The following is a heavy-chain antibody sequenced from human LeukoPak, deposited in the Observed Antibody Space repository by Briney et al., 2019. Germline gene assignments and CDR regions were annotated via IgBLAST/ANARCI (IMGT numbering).Heavy chain of an antibody. CDR2: IYYSGST. D-gene: IGHD3-3*01. CDR1: GGSISSYY. J-gene: IGHJ5*01. CDR3: ARGEFLEWFTS. V-gene: IGHV4-59*01. Sequence: PSETLSPTCTVSGGSISSYYWSWIRQPPGKGLEWIGYIYYSGSTNYNPSLKSRVTISVDTSKNQFSLKLSSVTAADTAVYYCARGEFLEWFTSWGQGTLVTVSS.